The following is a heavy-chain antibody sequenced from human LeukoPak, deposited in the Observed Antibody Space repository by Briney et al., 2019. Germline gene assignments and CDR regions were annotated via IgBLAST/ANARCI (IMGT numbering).Heavy chain of an antibody. J-gene: IGHJ4*02. CDR1: GDSISSGKW. D-gene: IGHD2-2*01. V-gene: IGHV4-4*02. CDR3: ARGRDIVVVPAAVNFDY. CDR2: INHSGST. Sequence: SETLSLTCAVSGDSISSGKWWSWGRQPPGKGLEGIGEINHSGSTNYNPSLKSRVTISVDTSKNQFSLKLSSVTAADTAVYYCARGRDIVVVPAAVNFDYWGQGTLVTVSS.